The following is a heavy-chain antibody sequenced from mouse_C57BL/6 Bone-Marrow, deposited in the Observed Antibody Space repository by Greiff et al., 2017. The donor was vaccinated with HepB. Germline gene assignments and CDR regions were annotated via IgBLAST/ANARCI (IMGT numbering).Heavy chain of an antibody. Sequence: QVQLKQPGAELVRPGTSVKLSCKASGYTFTSYWMHWVKQRPGQGLEWIGVIDPSDSYTNYNQKFKGKATLTVDTSSSTAYMQLSSLTSEDSAVYYCAREGRWLLREGFFDYWGQGTTLTVSS. CDR3: AREGRWLLREGFFDY. D-gene: IGHD2-3*01. CDR2: IDPSDSYT. V-gene: IGHV1-59*01. CDR1: GYTFTSYW. J-gene: IGHJ2*01.